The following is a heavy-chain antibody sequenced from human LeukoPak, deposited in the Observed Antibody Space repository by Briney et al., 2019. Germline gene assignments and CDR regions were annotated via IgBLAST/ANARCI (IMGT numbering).Heavy chain of an antibody. CDR3: AKDGMATISYYFDY. J-gene: IGHJ4*02. D-gene: IGHD5-24*01. V-gene: IGHV3-23*01. CDR1: GFTFSDYY. Sequence: PGGSLRLSCAASGFTFSDYYMSWIRQAPGKGLEWVSAISGSGGSTYYADSVKGRFTISRDNSKNTLYLQMNSLGAEDTAVYYCAKDGMATISYYFDYWGQGTLVTVSS. CDR2: ISGSGGST.